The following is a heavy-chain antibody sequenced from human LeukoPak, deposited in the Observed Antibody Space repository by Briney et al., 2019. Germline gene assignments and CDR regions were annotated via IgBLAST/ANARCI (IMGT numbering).Heavy chain of an antibody. J-gene: IGHJ2*01. D-gene: IGHD3-3*01. CDR3: AKDIGRIEFWSGYYGYFDL. CDR1: GFTFDDYA. V-gene: IGHV3-9*01. CDR2: ISWKPGSI. Sequence: SGGSLRPSCAASGFTFDDYAMHWVRQVPGKGLEWVSGISWKPGSIGYADSVKGRFIISRDNAKNTLYLQMNSLRVEDTALYYCAKDIGRIEFWSGYYGYFDLWGRGTLVTVSS.